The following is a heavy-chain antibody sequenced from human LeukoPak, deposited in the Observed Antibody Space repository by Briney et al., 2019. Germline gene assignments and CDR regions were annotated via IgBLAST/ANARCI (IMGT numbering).Heavy chain of an antibody. CDR3: ARPKIAAAGTIAFDI. J-gene: IGHJ3*02. CDR2: INHSGST. CDR1: GGSFSGYY. D-gene: IGHD6-13*01. Sequence: PSETLSLTCAVYGGSFSGYYWSWIRQPPGKGLEWIGEINHSGSTNYNPSLKSRVTISVDTSKNQFSLKLSSVTAADTAVYYCARPKIAAAGTIAFDIWGQGTMVTVSS. V-gene: IGHV4-34*01.